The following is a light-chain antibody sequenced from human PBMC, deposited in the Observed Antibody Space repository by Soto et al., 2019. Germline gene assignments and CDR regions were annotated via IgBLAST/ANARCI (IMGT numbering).Light chain of an antibody. V-gene: IGKV1-5*03. CDR2: KAS. J-gene: IGKJ1*01. Sequence: DIQMTQSPSTLPASVGDRVTITCRASQSISIWLAWYQQKPGKAPKVLIYKASNLESGVPSRFSGSGSGTEFTLTISSLQPDDFATYYCQQYKTYSRTFGQGTKVEIK. CDR3: QQYKTYSRT. CDR1: QSISIW.